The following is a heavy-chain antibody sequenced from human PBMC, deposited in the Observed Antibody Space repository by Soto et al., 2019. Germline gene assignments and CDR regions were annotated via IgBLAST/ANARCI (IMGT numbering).Heavy chain of an antibody. D-gene: IGHD2-15*01. CDR1: GYTFTSYY. CDR3: ARGSHSRTVVGTDNDAFDI. J-gene: IGHJ3*02. CDR2: INPSGGST. Sequence: ASVKASCKASGYTFTSYYMHWVRQAPGQGLEWMGIINPSGGSTSYAQQFQGRVTMTRDTSTSTVYMELSSLRSEDTAVYYCARGSHSRTVVGTDNDAFDIWGQGTMVTVSS. V-gene: IGHV1-46*01.